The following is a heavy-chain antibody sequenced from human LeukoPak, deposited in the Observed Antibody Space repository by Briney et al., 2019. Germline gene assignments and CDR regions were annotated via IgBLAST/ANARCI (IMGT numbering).Heavy chain of an antibody. V-gene: IGHV1-24*01. D-gene: IGHD3-10*01. CDR1: GDTLTELS. Sequence: ASVKVSCKLSGDTLTELSMHWVRQSPGKGLEWMGGFVPEVGETTYAQKFQGRVTMTEDTSTDTAYMELSSLRSDDTAVYFCATLPRGHLFDSWGQGTLVTVSS. CDR2: FVPEVGET. CDR3: ATLPRGHLFDS. J-gene: IGHJ4*02.